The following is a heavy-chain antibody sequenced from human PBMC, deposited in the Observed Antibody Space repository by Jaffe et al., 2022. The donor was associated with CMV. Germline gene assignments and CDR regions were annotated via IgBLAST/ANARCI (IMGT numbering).Heavy chain of an antibody. V-gene: IGHV3-21*01. CDR3: ARDELAYCSGGSCYTSYYFDY. J-gene: IGHJ4*02. Sequence: EVQLVESGGGLVKPGGSLRLSCAASGFTFSSYSMNWVRQAPGKGLEWVSSISSSSSYIYYADSVKGRFTISRDNAKNSLYLQMKSLRAEDTAVYYCARDELAYCSGGSCYTSYYFDYWGQGTLVTVSS. CDR1: GFTFSSYS. D-gene: IGHD2-15*01. CDR2: ISSSSSYI.